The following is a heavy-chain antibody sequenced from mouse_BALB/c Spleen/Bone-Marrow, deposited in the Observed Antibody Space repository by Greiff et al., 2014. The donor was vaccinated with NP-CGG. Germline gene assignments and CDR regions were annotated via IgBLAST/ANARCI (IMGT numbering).Heavy chain of an antibody. CDR2: IDPANGNT. CDR1: GFNIKDIY. V-gene: IGHV14-3*02. J-gene: IGHJ1*01. CDR3: ARYDYGWYFSV. D-gene: IGHD2-4*01. Sequence: EVQVVESGAELVKPGASVKLSCTASGFNIKDIYMHWVKQRPEQGLEWIGRIDPANGNTKYDPKFQGKATITADTSSNTAYLQLXXXXSEXTAVYYCARYDYGWYFSVWGAGTAVTVSS.